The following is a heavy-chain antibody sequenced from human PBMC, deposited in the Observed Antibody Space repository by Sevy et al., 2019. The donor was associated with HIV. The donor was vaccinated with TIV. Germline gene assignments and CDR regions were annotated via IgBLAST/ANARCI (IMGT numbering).Heavy chain of an antibody. Sequence: GGSLRLSCAASGYTFNNAGLGWVRQAPGKGLGWLGRIKGKTDGGSAEDASPVKGRFTISRDDSKSTLYLQMNRLRTEDTGVYYCTGATVFGATWFDPWGQGALVTVSS. J-gene: IGHJ5*02. V-gene: IGHV3-15*01. D-gene: IGHD3-3*01. CDR3: TGATVFGATWFDP. CDR1: GYTFNNAG. CDR2: IKGKTDGGSA.